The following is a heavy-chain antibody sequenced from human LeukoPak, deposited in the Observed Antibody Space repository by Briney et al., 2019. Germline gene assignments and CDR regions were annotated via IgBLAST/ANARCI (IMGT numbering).Heavy chain of an antibody. CDR1: GGSISSYY. J-gene: IGHJ4*02. CDR2: IYYSGST. CDR3: ARDDSSGPYSWIGY. V-gene: IGHV4-59*01. D-gene: IGHD3-22*01. Sequence: PSETLSLTCTVSGGSISSYYWSWIRQPPGKGLGWIGYIYYSGSTNYNPSLKSRVTISVDTSKNQFSLKLSSVTAADTAVYYCARDDSSGPYSWIGYWGQGTLVTVSS.